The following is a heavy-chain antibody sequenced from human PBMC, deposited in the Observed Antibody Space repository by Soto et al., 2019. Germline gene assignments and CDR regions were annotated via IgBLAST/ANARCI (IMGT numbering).Heavy chain of an antibody. V-gene: IGHV3-33*01. J-gene: IGHJ4*02. CDR3: ARVDNSAVALNFDY. CDR1: GFTFSSYG. CDR2: IWYDGSNK. D-gene: IGHD5-18*01. Sequence: PGGSLRLSCAASGFTFSSYGMHWVRQAPGKGLEWVAVIWYDGSNKYYADSVKGRFTISRDNSKNTLYLQMSSLRDEDTAVYYCARVDNSAVALNFDYWGQGTLVTVSS.